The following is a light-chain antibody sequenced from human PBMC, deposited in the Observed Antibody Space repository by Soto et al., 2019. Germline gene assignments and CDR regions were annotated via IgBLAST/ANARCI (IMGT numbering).Light chain of an antibody. Sequence: QSVLTQPPSVSGAPGQRVTISCSGSSSNIGAGYDVHWYQQLPGTAPKLLIYVNNNRPSGVPDRFSGSKSGTSASLAISGLQAEDEADYYCQSFDSSHGGDVVFGGGTQLTVL. CDR2: VNN. CDR1: SSNIGAGYD. CDR3: QSFDSSHGGDVV. J-gene: IGLJ2*01. V-gene: IGLV1-40*01.